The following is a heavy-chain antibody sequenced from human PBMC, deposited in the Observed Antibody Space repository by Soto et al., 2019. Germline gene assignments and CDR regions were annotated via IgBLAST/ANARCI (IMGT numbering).Heavy chain of an antibody. D-gene: IGHD1-26*01. CDR2: ISSSGSTI. V-gene: IGHV3-11*01. J-gene: IGHJ5*02. CDR3: ARVYLHEYGGSWFDP. CDR1: GFTFSDYY. Sequence: QVQLVESGGGLVKPGGSLRLSCAASGFTFSDYYMSWIRQAPGKGLEGVSYISSSGSTIYYADSVKGRFTISRNNAKNSLYLQQNTLRAADTAVYYCARVYLHEYGGSWFDPWGQGTLVTVSS.